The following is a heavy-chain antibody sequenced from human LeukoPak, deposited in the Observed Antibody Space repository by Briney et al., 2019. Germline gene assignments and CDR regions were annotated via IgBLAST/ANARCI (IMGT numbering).Heavy chain of an antibody. Sequence: PSQTLSLTCAISGDSVSSNSAAWNWFRQSPSRGLEWLGRTYYRSKWYNDYAVTVKSRIIINPDTSKNQFSLQLNSVTPEDTAVYYCVRGRWFGELDVWGQGTTVTVSS. CDR1: GDSVSSNSAA. CDR2: TYYRSKWYN. V-gene: IGHV6-1*01. D-gene: IGHD3-10*01. J-gene: IGHJ6*02. CDR3: VRGRWFGELDV.